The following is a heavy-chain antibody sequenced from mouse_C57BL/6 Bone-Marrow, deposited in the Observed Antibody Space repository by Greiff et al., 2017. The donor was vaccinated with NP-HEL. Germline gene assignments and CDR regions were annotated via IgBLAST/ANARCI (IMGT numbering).Heavy chain of an antibody. D-gene: IGHD1-1*01. J-gene: IGHJ4*01. V-gene: IGHV5-12*01. CDR2: ISNGGGST. Sequence: EVQVVESGGGLVQPGGSLKLSCAASGFTFSDYYMYWVRQTPEKRLEWVAYISNGGGSTYYPDTVKGRFTISRDNAKNTLYLQMSRLKSEDTAMYYCARHGATVVGSYAMDYWGQGTSVTVSS. CDR3: ARHGATVVGSYAMDY. CDR1: GFTFSDYY.